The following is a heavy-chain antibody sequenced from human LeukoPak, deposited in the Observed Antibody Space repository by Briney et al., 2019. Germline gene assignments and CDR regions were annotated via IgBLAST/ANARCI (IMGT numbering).Heavy chain of an antibody. J-gene: IGHJ3*02. CDR3: AKDGRQRKTYFYGSESANAFDI. Sequence: GGTLRLSCAASGFTFTSYAMTWVRQAPGKGLEWVAFIRYDGNNKFYADSVEGRFTFSRDNSKNTLYLQMNSLRAEDTAVYYCAKDGRQRKTYFYGSESANAFDIWGQGTMVTVSS. CDR2: IRYDGNNK. CDR1: GFTFTSYA. V-gene: IGHV3-30*02. D-gene: IGHD3-10*01.